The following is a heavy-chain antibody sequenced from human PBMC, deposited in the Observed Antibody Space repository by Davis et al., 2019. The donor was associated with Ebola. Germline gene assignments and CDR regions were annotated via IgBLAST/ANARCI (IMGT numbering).Heavy chain of an antibody. Sequence: GSLRLSCTVSSGSISSSSYYWGWIRQPPGKGLEWIATIYYSGSTQYNPSLKSRVTISVDTSKNHFSLKVTSVTAADTAVYFCARNTIYNYDGSVYSSPYYFDFWGQGTLVTVSS. CDR1: SGSISSSSYY. CDR3: ARNTIYNYDGSVYSSPYYFDF. J-gene: IGHJ4*02. V-gene: IGHV4-39*02. D-gene: IGHD3-22*01. CDR2: IYYSGST.